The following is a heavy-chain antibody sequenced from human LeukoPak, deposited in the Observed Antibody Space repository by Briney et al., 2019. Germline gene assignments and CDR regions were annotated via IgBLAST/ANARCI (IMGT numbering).Heavy chain of an antibody. Sequence: GGSLRLSCAASGFTFRDYWMTWVRKAPGKGLEWVTSIKYNGNEKQYVDSVKGRFTISRDNAKNSLYLEMTSLRAEDTAVFYCARVEDSGGYWGQGTLVTVSS. D-gene: IGHD2-15*01. V-gene: IGHV3-7*01. J-gene: IGHJ4*02. CDR2: IKYNGNEK. CDR1: GFTFRDYW. CDR3: ARVEDSGGY.